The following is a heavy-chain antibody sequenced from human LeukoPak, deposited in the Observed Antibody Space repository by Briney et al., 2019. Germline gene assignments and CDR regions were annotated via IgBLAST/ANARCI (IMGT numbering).Heavy chain of an antibody. D-gene: IGHD2-2*01. CDR1: GGYISIYY. CDR2: IYYSGNT. Sequence: PSETLSLTCTVSGGYISIYYWSWMRQPPGKELEWVGYIYYSGNTNYNPSLKGRVTISVDTSKNQFSLKLSSVTAADTAVYYCAKEGFCSGANCYGAFDYWGQGILVTVSS. CDR3: AKEGFCSGANCYGAFDY. J-gene: IGHJ4*02. V-gene: IGHV4-59*12.